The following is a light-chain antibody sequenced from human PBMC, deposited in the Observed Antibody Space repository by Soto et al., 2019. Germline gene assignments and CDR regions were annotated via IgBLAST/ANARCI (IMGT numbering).Light chain of an antibody. CDR2: GAS. CDR3: QQYGSSPIT. J-gene: IGKJ5*01. V-gene: IGKV3-20*01. CDR1: QSVSSNY. Sequence: EIVLTQSPGTLSLSPGERATLSCRASQSVSSNYLAWYQQKPGQAPRLLIYGASSRAAGIPDRFSGSGSGTDFTLTISRLEPEDFAVYYCQQYGSSPITFGQGTRLENK.